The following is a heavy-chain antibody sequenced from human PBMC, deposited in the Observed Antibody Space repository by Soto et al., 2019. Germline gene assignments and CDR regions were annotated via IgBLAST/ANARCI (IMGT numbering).Heavy chain of an antibody. V-gene: IGHV1-18*01. CDR2: ISAYNGNT. D-gene: IGHD3-22*01. Sequence: QVQLVQSGAEVKKPGASVKVSCKSSGYTLTSYGISWVRQAPGQGLEWMGWISAYNGNTNYAQKLHGRVTMPTDTSTSTAYMELRSVRSDDTAVYYCARALLPAYYYYSSGYPPIDYWGQGTLVTVSS. CDR1: GYTLTSYG. J-gene: IGHJ4*02. CDR3: ARALLPAYYYYSSGYPPIDY.